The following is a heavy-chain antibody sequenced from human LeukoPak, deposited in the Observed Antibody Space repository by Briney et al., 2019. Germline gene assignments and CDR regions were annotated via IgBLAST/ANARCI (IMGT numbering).Heavy chain of an antibody. J-gene: IGHJ6*02. CDR3: ARVKDYYGSGSYPRRGYYYGMDV. D-gene: IGHD3-10*01. V-gene: IGHV1-18*01. CDR2: ISAYNGNT. Sequence: ASVKVSCKASGYTFTSYGISWVRQAPGQGLEWMGWISAYNGNTNYAQKLQGRATMTTDTSTSTAYMELRSLRSDATAVYYCARVKDYYGSGSYPRRGYYYGMDVWGQGTTVTVSS. CDR1: GYTFTSYG.